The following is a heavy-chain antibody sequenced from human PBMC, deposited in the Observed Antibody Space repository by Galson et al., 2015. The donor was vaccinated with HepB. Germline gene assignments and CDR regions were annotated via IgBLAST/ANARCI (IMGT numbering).Heavy chain of an antibody. V-gene: IGHV1-69*06. CDR2: IIPIFGTT. D-gene: IGHD3-3*01. J-gene: IGHJ4*02. CDR1: GSTLSNYG. Sequence: SVKVSCKASGSTLSNYGINWVRPAPGQGLEWMGGIIPIFGTTNYAQKFQGRVTLIADKSTSTAYMELSSLTSEDTAVYFCARAVPESFDFWSGYSHFDSWGQGTVVTVSS. CDR3: ARAVPESFDFWSGYSHFDS.